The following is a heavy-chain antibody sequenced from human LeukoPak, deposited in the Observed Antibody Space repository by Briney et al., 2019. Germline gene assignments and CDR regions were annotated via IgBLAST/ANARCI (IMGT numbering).Heavy chain of an antibody. CDR1: GFTFSSYA. V-gene: IGHV3-23*01. J-gene: IGHJ6*02. CDR2: ISGSDGST. Sequence: GGSLRLSCAASGFTFSSYAMSWVRQAPGKGLEWVSAISGSDGSTYYAGSVKGRFTISRDNSKNTLYLQMNSLRAEDTAVYYCAKGTGNHYYYGMDVWGQGTTVTVSS. CDR3: AKGTGNHYYYGMDV. D-gene: IGHD1-14*01.